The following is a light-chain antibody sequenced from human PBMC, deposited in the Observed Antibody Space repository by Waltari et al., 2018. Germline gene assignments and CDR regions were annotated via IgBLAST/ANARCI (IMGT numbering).Light chain of an antibody. Sequence: DIQMTQSPSSLSASVGDRVTITCRASQGLSTSLAWYQQKPGKAPRLLLYAASRLESGIPARFSGSGSGTEYTLTISSLQSEDFAVYYCQQYNNWPRTFGQGTKLEIK. V-gene: IGKV1-NL1*01. CDR1: QGLSTS. CDR3: QQYNNWPRT. J-gene: IGKJ2*01. CDR2: AAS.